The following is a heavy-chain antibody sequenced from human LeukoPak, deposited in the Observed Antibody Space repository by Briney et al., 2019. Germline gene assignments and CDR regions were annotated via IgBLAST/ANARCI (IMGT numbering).Heavy chain of an antibody. CDR1: GFTFSIYE. CDR3: ARVANSDFWSGQADY. V-gene: IGHV3-48*03. CDR2: ISSSGSTI. J-gene: IGHJ4*02. Sequence: GGSLRLSCAASGFTFSIYEMNWVRQAPGKGLEWVSYISSSGSTIYYADSVRGRFTISRDNAKNSLYLQMNSLRAEDTAVYYCARVANSDFWSGQADYWGQGTLVTVSS. D-gene: IGHD3-3*01.